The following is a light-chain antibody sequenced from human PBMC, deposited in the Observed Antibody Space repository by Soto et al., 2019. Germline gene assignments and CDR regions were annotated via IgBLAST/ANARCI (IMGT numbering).Light chain of an antibody. CDR3: QQSYSNTWT. J-gene: IGKJ1*01. CDR1: QGIRTY. CDR2: AAS. V-gene: IGKV1-39*01. Sequence: DIQMTQSPSYLSESAGDRFTITCRASQGIRTYLNWYQKKTGKAPKLLIYAASSLQSGVPSRLSGSGYETDFTITISSMQNEDFATYSCQQSYSNTWTFGQGTKVDIK.